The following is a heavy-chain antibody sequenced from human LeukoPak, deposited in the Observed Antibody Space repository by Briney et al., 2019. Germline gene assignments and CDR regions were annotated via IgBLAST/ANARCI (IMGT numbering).Heavy chain of an antibody. CDR1: GLTFSSHS. CDR3: AELGITMIGGV. CDR2: ISSSSSTI. V-gene: IGHV3-48*01. D-gene: IGHD3-10*02. J-gene: IGHJ6*04. Sequence: GGSLRLSCAVSGLTFSSHSMNWVRQAPGRGLEWLSHISSSSSTIYYADSVKGRFTMSRDNAKNSLYLQMNSLRAEDTAVYYCAELGITMIGGVWGKGTTVTISS.